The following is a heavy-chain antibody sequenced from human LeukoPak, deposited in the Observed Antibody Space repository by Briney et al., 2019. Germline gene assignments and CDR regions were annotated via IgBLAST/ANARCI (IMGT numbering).Heavy chain of an antibody. Sequence: ASVKVSCKASGYTFTSYYMHWVRQAPGQGLEWMGIINPSGGSTSYTQKFQGRVTITADESTSTAYMELSSLRSEDTAVYYCASSSSRDYWGQGTLVTVPS. CDR2: INPSGGST. J-gene: IGHJ4*02. CDR3: ASSSSRDY. D-gene: IGHD6-13*01. V-gene: IGHV1-46*01. CDR1: GYTFTSYY.